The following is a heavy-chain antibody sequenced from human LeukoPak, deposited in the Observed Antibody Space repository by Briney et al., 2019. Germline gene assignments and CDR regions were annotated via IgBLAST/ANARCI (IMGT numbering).Heavy chain of an antibody. V-gene: IGHV4-59*01. J-gene: IGHJ5*02. CDR2: IYYSGIT. D-gene: IGHD3-9*01. CDR3: ARGRGYFDPFDP. Sequence: KSSETLSLTCTVSGAPMTNYYWSWIRKPPGKGLEWIGYIYYSGITNYNPSLTSRVSISVDMSKNQFSLKLTSVTAADTAVYYCARGRGYFDPFDPWGQGTLVTVSS. CDR1: GAPMTNYY.